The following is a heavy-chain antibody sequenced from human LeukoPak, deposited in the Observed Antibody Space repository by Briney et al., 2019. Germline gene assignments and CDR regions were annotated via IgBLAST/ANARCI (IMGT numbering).Heavy chain of an antibody. V-gene: IGHV4-39*07. Sequence: SETLSLTCTVSGGSISSSSYYWGWIRQPPGKGLEWIGGVHYSGSTNYNPSLKSRVTISVDTSKNQFSLKLSSVTAADTAVYYCASLQSITMIVVYYFDYWGQGTLVTVSS. D-gene: IGHD3-22*01. CDR2: VHYSGST. J-gene: IGHJ4*02. CDR3: ASLQSITMIVVYYFDY. CDR1: GGSISSSSYY.